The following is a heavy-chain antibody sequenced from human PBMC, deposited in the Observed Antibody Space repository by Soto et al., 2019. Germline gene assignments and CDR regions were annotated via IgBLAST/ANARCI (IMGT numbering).Heavy chain of an antibody. V-gene: IGHV1-18*01. J-gene: IGHJ4*02. Sequence: ASVKVSCKASGYTFTSYGISWVRQAPGQGLEWMGWISAYNGNTNYAQKLQGRVTMTTDTSTSTAYMELRSLRSDDTAVYYCARDTYSRVVTATDDYWGQGTLVTVSS. CDR2: ISAYNGNT. CDR1: GYTFTSYG. D-gene: IGHD2-21*02. CDR3: ARDTYSRVVTATDDY.